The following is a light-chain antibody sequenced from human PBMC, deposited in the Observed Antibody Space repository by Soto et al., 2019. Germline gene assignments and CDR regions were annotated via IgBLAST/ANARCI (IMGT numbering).Light chain of an antibody. V-gene: IGKV1-5*03. CDR3: QHYNSYPEA. CDR1: QTISSW. CDR2: KAS. J-gene: IGKJ1*01. Sequence: DIQMTQSPSTLSGSVGDRVTITCRASQTISSWLVWYQQKPGKAPKLLIYKASTLKSGVPSRFSGSGSGTEFTLTISSLQPDDFATYYCQHYNSYPEAFGQGTKWIS.